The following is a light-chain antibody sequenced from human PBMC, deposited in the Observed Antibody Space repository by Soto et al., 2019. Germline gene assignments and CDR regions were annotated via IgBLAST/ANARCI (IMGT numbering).Light chain of an antibody. CDR1: NIGSKI. Sequence: SYELTQPPSVSVAPGQTARITCGGNNIGSKIVQWFHQKPGQAPVLVVFDDKNKPSGMSERFSGSNSGNTATLTISRVEAGDEADYHCQVWDPTSHRVFGGGTKLTVL. V-gene: IGLV3-21*02. J-gene: IGLJ2*01. CDR3: QVWDPTSHRV. CDR2: DDK.